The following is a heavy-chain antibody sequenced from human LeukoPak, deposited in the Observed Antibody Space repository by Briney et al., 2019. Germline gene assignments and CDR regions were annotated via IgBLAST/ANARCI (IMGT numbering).Heavy chain of an antibody. CDR2: ISSSSSYI. CDR1: GFTFSSYS. V-gene: IGHV3-21*01. Sequence: GGSLRLSCAASGFTFSSYSMNWVRQAPGKGLEWVSSISSSSSYIYYADSVKGRFTISRDNAKNSLYPQMNSLRAEDTAVYYSASGYYTDYYYYGMDVWGQGTTVTVSS. D-gene: IGHD3-22*01. J-gene: IGHJ6*02. CDR3: ASGYYTDYYYYGMDV.